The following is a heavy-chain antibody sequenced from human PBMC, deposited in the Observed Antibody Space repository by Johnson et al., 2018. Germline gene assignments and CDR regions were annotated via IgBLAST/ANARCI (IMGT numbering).Heavy chain of an antibody. D-gene: IGHD6-13*01. CDR2: IYHSGSP. CDR1: GGSISSYY. J-gene: IGHJ6*03. V-gene: IGHV4-59*01. Sequence: QVQLQESGPGLVKPSETLSLTCTVSGGSISSYYWSWIRQPPGKGLEWIGYIYHSGSPNYNPSLRSRVTISVDTSKNQFSLKLSSVTAADTAVYYCARAPSFIAAAGTGYYYYYMDVWGKGTTVTVSS. CDR3: ARAPSFIAAAGTGYYYYYMDV.